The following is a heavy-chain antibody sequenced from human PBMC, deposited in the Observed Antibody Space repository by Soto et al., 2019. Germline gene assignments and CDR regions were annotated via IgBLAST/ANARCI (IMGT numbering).Heavy chain of an antibody. CDR3: AADPYYYDSSGYPNSYYYYYGMDV. V-gene: IGHV1-58*02. CDR1: GFTFTSSA. D-gene: IGHD3-22*01. Sequence: QMQLVQSGPEVKKPGTSVKVSCKASGFTFTSSAMQWVRQARGQRLEWIGWIVVGSGNTNYAQKFQERVTITRDMSKSTDYMELSSLRSEETAVYYCAADPYYYDSSGYPNSYYYYYGMDVWGQGTTVTVSS. J-gene: IGHJ6*02. CDR2: IVVGSGNT.